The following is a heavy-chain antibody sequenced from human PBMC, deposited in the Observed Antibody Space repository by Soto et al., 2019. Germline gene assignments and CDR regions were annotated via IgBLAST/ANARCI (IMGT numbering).Heavy chain of an antibody. CDR3: ARDPAIYSGKFDYGLDV. CDR1: GFNFSSYE. D-gene: IGHD4-4*01. Sequence: EVQLVESGGGLVQAGGSLRLFCAVSGFNFSSYEMNWVRQAPGKGLEWVSYIGTSGKTIYYADSVRGRFTISRDNAKNSLYLQMNSLRAEDTAVYFCARDPAIYSGKFDYGLDVWGRGTTVTVSS. CDR2: IGTSGKTI. V-gene: IGHV3-48*03. J-gene: IGHJ6*02.